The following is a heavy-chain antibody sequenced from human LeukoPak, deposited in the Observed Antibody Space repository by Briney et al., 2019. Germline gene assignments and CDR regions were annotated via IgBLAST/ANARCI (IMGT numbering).Heavy chain of an antibody. D-gene: IGHD2-15*01. CDR1: AHTFTSYY. Sequence: SVKLACNASAHTFTSYYTKWVRRATGLGLEWMGWINPNSRNTGYAQNFQGRATTTRNTSTSPTYIKLSSMSSEDRSVTSCARGAFRYCSGGSCSSDYWGQGTPVTVSS. J-gene: IGHJ4*02. V-gene: IGHV1-8*01. CDR2: INPNSRNT. CDR3: ARGAFRYCSGGSCSSDY.